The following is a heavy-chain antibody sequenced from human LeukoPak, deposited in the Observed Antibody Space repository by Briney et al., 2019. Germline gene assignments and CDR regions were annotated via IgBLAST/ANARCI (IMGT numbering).Heavy chain of an antibody. V-gene: IGHV1-18*01. CDR1: GYSFTIYG. J-gene: IGHJ4*02. CDR2: ISTYNGNT. D-gene: IGHD2-15*01. Sequence: PLASVKVSCKASGYSFTIYGITWVRQAPGQGLEWMGWISTYNGNTKYAQNLQGRVTMTTDTSTSTAYMELKSLRSDDTAVYYCARVIVVVAATAFDYWGQGTLVTVSS. CDR3: ARVIVVVAATAFDY.